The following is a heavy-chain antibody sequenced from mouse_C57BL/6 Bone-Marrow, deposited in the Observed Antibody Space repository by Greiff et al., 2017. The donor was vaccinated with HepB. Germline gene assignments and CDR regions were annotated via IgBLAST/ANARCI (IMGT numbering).Heavy chain of an antibody. V-gene: IGHV5-4*01. CDR3: ARGPLWLRPWFAY. CDR2: ISDGGSYT. J-gene: IGHJ3*01. CDR1: GFTFSSYA. Sequence: EVHLVESGGGLVKPGGSLKLSCAASGFTFSSYAMSWVRQTPEKRLEWVATISDGGSYTYYPDNVKGRFTISRDNAKNNLYLQMSHLKSEDTAMYYCARGPLWLRPWFAYWRQGTLVTVSA. D-gene: IGHD2-2*01.